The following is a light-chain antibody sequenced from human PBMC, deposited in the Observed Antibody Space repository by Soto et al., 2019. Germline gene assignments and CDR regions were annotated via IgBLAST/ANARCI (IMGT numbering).Light chain of an antibody. CDR3: QQFGSRPFT. J-gene: IGKJ3*01. Sequence: EIVMTQSPATLSVSPGERATLSCRASQSVSSNLAWYQQKPGQAPRLLIYGASRRATGIPDRFSGSGSGTDFTLTISRLEPEDFAVYYCQQFGSRPFTFGQGTKVDIK. CDR2: GAS. CDR1: QSVSSN. V-gene: IGKV3-20*01.